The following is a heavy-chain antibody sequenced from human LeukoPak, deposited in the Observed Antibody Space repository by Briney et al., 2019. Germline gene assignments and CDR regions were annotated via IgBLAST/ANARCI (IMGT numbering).Heavy chain of an antibody. CDR2: ISRFSTYI. CDR1: GFTFTDYS. V-gene: IGHV3-21*01. D-gene: IGHD2-21*02. CDR3: AREGGDGDYYYYMDV. J-gene: IGHJ6*03. Sequence: PGGSLRLSCSASGFTFTDYSMSWVRQAPGKGLEWVSIISRFSTYIYYADSVKGRFTVSRDNAKSSLYLQMTSLRAEDTAVYFCAREGGDGDYYYYMDVWGKGTTVTVSS.